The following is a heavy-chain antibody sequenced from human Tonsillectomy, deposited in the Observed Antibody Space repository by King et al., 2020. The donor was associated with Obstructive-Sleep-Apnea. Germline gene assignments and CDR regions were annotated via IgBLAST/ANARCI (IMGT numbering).Heavy chain of an antibody. J-gene: IGHJ4*02. D-gene: IGHD4-17*01. CDR1: GFSLSNARMG. Sequence: TLKESGPVLVKPTETLTLTCTVSGFSLSNARMGVSWIRQPPGKALEWLAHIFSYDEKSYSTSLKSRLTIHKDTHKNQVVLTMTNMDPVDTATYYCERIRDDGDYPTFYFDYWGQGTLVTVSS. V-gene: IGHV2-26*01. CDR3: ERIRDDGDYPTFYFDY. CDR2: IFSYDEK.